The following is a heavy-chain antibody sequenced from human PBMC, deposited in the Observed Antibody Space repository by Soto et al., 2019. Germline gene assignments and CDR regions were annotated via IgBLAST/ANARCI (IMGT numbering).Heavy chain of an antibody. CDR1: GFTFSSYW. CDR3: ARDLFPDYDFWQAEYYFDY. Sequence: GGSLRLSCAASGFTFSSYWMHWVRQAPGKGLVWVSRINSDGSRTSYADSVKGRFTISRDNAKNTLYLQMNSRGAEDTAVYYCARDLFPDYDFWQAEYYFDYWGQGTLVTVSS. CDR2: INSDGSRT. D-gene: IGHD3-3*01. V-gene: IGHV3-74*01. J-gene: IGHJ4*02.